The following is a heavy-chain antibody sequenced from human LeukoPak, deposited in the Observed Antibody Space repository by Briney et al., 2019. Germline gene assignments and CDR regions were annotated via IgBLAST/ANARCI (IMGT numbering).Heavy chain of an antibody. D-gene: IGHD2-8*01. V-gene: IGHV3-15*01. Sequence: GGSLRLSCAASGFIYGDAWLSWVRQAPGKGLEWVGRIKSKNDSGTTDYAAPVKGRFTISRDDSKNTLFLHMNNLKTEDTGVYFCTTDIIGVYFHHWGQGTLVSVSS. CDR2: IKSKNDSGTT. CDR3: TTDIIGVYFHH. CDR1: GFIYGDAW. J-gene: IGHJ4*02.